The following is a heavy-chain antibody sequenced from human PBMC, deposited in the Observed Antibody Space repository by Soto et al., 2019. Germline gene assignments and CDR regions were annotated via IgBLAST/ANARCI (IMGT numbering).Heavy chain of an antibody. CDR2: IKPDGSEK. J-gene: IGHJ3*02. Sequence: GGSLRLSCAASGFTFSSYSMSWVRQAPGKGLEWVANIKPDGSEKWYVDSVKGRFTISRDNAKNSLYLQMNSLRAEDTAMFYCARGDYYDSSGPFSDAFDIWGQGTMVTVSS. V-gene: IGHV3-7*04. CDR3: ARGDYYDSSGPFSDAFDI. CDR1: GFTFSSYS. D-gene: IGHD3-22*01.